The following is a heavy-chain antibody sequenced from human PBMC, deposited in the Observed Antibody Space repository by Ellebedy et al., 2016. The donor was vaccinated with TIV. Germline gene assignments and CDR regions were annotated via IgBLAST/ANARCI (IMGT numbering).Heavy chain of an antibody. V-gene: IGHV3-23*01. CDR1: GFTFSSYA. Sequence: GESLKISCAASGFTFSSYAMRWVRQAPGKGLEWVSAISGSGGSTYYADSVKGRFTISRDNSKNTLYLQMNSLRAEDTAVYYCAKDRHCSGGSCYSFDYWGQGTLVTVSS. J-gene: IGHJ4*02. CDR2: ISGSGGST. D-gene: IGHD2-15*01. CDR3: AKDRHCSGGSCYSFDY.